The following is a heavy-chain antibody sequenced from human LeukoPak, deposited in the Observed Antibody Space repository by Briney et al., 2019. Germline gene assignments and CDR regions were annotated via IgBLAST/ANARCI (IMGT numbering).Heavy chain of an antibody. V-gene: IGHV3-48*02. J-gene: IGHJ4*02. CDR3: ARDKDWGFDY. D-gene: IGHD3-16*01. CDR2: ISRDGGAI. CDR1: GFTFSSYS. Sequence: GGSLRLSCAASGFTFSSYSMNWVRQAPGKGLEWLSYISRDGGAIYYADSVKGRFTISRDSAQNSLYLQMNSLRDEDTAVYYCARDKDWGFDYWGQGTLVTVSS.